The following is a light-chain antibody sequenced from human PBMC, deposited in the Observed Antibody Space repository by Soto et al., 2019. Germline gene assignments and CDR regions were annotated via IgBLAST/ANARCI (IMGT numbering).Light chain of an antibody. CDR2: AAS. Sequence: DIQMTQSPSSLSASIGDRVTITCRASQDISNYLAWFQQKPGRPPKPLIYAASSLQGGVPPKFSGSGSGTDFTLTISSLQPEDFATDFCQQYKTYPFNFGPGTKVDV. CDR1: QDISNY. V-gene: IGKV1-16*02. CDR3: QQYKTYPFN. J-gene: IGKJ3*01.